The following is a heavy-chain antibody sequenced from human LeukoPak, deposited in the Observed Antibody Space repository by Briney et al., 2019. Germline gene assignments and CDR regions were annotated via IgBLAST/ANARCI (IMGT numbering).Heavy chain of an antibody. CDR2: IYTSGST. V-gene: IGHV4-4*07. Sequence: SETLSLTCTVSGGSISNYYWSWIRQPAGKGLEWIGRIYTSGSTYYNPSLKSRVTISVDRSKNQFSLKLSSVTAADTAVYYCARGGTVTTYFQHWGQGTLVTVSS. J-gene: IGHJ1*01. CDR3: ARGGTVTTYFQH. D-gene: IGHD4-17*01. CDR1: GGSISNYY.